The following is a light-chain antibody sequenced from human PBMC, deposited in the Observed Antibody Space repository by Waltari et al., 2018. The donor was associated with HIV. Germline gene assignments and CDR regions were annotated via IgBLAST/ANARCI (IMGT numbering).Light chain of an antibody. CDR3: AVWDDSLNHV. Sequence: QSVLTQPPSASGTPGQRVTISCSGSNIGINTVSWYQHVPGTAPKRLIYTDDQRPFGVPDRFSASKSGTSASLVISGLLSEDEAEYYCAVWDDSLNHVFGTGTKVTVL. CDR1: NIGINT. J-gene: IGLJ1*01. V-gene: IGLV1-44*01. CDR2: TDD.